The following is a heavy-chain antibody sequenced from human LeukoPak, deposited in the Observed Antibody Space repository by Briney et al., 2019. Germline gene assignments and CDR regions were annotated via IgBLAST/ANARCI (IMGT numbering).Heavy chain of an antibody. D-gene: IGHD3-16*02. J-gene: IGHJ4*02. Sequence: GGSLRLSCAASGFTFSTYEMNWVRQAPGKGLEWVSYISSSGTTIHYADSVKGRFTISRDNAKNSVYLQMNSLRVEDTAVYYCARVRYQTADYWGQGTLVTVSS. CDR3: ARVRYQTADY. V-gene: IGHV3-48*03. CDR1: GFTFSTYE. CDR2: ISSSGTTI.